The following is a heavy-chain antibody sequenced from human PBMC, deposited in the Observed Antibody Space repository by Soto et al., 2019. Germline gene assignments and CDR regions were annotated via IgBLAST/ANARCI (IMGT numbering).Heavy chain of an antibody. Sequence: EVQLVESGGGLAKPGGSLRLSCAASGFTFSNAWMSWVRQAPGKGLEWVGRIKSKTDGGTTDYAAPVKGRFTISRDDSKNTLYLQMNSLKTEDTAVYYCTTESELPMVRGVIDAFDIWGQGTMVTVSS. D-gene: IGHD3-10*01. J-gene: IGHJ3*02. V-gene: IGHV3-15*01. CDR2: IKSKTDGGTT. CDR3: TTESELPMVRGVIDAFDI. CDR1: GFTFSNAW.